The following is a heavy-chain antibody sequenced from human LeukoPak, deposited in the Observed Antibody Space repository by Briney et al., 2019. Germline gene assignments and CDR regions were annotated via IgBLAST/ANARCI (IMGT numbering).Heavy chain of an antibody. CDR3: ASGSYSRPFDY. D-gene: IGHD1-26*01. Sequence: GGSLRLSCAASGFTFSSYSMNWVRQAPGKGLEWVSYISSSTIYYADSVKGRFTISRDNAKNSLYLQMNSLRAEDTAVYYCASGSYSRPFDYWGQGTLVTVSS. CDR1: GFTFSSYS. CDR2: ISSSTI. V-gene: IGHV3-48*01. J-gene: IGHJ4*02.